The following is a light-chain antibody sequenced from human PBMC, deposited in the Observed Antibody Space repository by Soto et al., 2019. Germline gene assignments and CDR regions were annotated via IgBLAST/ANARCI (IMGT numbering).Light chain of an antibody. Sequence: EIVLTQSPATLSLYPGERATLSCRASQSVGSYLVWYQQKPGQAPRLLIHGASSRATGIPARFSGSGSGTDFTLTISSLEPEDFAVYYCQQRSNWPPLFGQGTRREIK. J-gene: IGKJ5*01. CDR3: QQRSNWPPL. V-gene: IGKV3-11*01. CDR2: GAS. CDR1: QSVGSY.